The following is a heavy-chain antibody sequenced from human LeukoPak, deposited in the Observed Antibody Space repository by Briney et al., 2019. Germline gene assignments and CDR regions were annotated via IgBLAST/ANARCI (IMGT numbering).Heavy chain of an antibody. Sequence: GGSLRLSCVASGFIVSSNYMNWVRQAPGKGLEWVSVLYSGGYTHYADSMKGRFTISRDDSKNTVYLQMNSLRAEDTAVYFCARGRGLDVWGQGTTVTVSS. CDR1: GFIVSSNY. J-gene: IGHJ6*02. CDR3: ARGRGLDV. D-gene: IGHD2-15*01. CDR2: LYSGGYT. V-gene: IGHV3-53*01.